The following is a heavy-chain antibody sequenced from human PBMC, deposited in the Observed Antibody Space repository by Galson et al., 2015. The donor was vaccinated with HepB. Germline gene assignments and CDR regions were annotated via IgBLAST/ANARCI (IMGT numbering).Heavy chain of an antibody. CDR1: GFTFSSYA. J-gene: IGHJ4*02. CDR3: AKTSGSNLDLYSFDY. V-gene: IGHV3-23*01. D-gene: IGHD4/OR15-4a*01. Sequence: SCKASGFTFSSYAMSWVRQAPGKGLEWVSSVTGSGSSTSYADSVKGRFTISRDNSENTLYLQMNSLRAEDTAVYYCAKTSGSNLDLYSFDYWGQGSLVTVSS. CDR2: VTGSGSST.